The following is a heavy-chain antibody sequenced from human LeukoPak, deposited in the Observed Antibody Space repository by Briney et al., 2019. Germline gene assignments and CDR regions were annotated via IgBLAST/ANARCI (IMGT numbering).Heavy chain of an antibody. CDR3: ARSSSWYYYFDY. D-gene: IGHD6-13*01. CDR1: GYTFTSYG. Sequence: ASVKVSCKASGYTFTSYGISWVRQAPGQGLEWMGWINAGNGNTKYSQEFQGRVTVTRDTSASTAYMELSSLRSEDMAVYYCARSSSWYYYFDYWGQGTLVTVSS. CDR2: INAGNGNT. J-gene: IGHJ4*02. V-gene: IGHV1-3*03.